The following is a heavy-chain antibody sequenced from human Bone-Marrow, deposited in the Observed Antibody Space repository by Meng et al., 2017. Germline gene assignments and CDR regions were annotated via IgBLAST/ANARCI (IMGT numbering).Heavy chain of an antibody. J-gene: IGHJ4*02. Sequence: QVQLVESGGGVVQPGRSLRLSCAASGFTFSNYAMHWVRQAPGKGLEWVAVISSDGNDKYYADSVTGRFTTSRDNVKNTLSLQMNSLRPEDTAVYYCARDQGPVRVYYFDFWGLGTLVTVSS. CDR1: GFTFSNYA. CDR2: ISSDGNDK. V-gene: IGHV3-30-3*01. CDR3: ARDQGPVRVYYFDF.